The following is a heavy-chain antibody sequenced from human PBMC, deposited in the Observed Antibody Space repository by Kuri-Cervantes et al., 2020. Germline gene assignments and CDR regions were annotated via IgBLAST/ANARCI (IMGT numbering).Heavy chain of an antibody. J-gene: IGHJ4*02. CDR1: GFTFSSYA. Sequence: GESLKISCAASGFTFSSYAMHWVRQAPGKGLEWLAVISYDGSNKYYADSVKGRFTISRDNSKNTLYLQMNSLRAEDTAVYYCSRVDVWAAPFDYWGQGTLVTVSS. CDR2: ISYDGSNK. D-gene: IGHD2-8*01. V-gene: IGHV3-30-3*01. CDR3: SRVDVWAAPFDY.